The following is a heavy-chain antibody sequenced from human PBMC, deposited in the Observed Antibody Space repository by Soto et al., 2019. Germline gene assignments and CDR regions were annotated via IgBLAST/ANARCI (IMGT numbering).Heavy chain of an antibody. CDR3: ARLIIRWYFVI. V-gene: IGHV4-39*01. J-gene: IGHJ2*01. CDR1: GGSVRSYIYY. Sequence: QLQMQESGPGLVRPSETLSLTCSVSGGSVRSYIYYWGWISQPPGKGLEWIGNTLYNENSNYNSSLKRRVGLFVDTAKNQFALRLSSLTDADKGVYYCARLIIRWYFVIWGRATLVTGSS. CDR2: TLYNENS.